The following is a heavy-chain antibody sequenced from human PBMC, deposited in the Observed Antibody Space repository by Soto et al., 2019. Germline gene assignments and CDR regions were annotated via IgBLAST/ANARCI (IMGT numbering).Heavy chain of an antibody. CDR3: ARHPRALAAPGGMDV. V-gene: IGHV4-39*01. J-gene: IGHJ6*02. Sequence: PSETLSLTCTVSGGSISSSSYYWGWIRQPPGKGLEWIGSIYYSGSTYYNPSLKSRVTISVDTSKNQFSLKLSSVTAADTAVYYCARHPRALAAPGGMDVWGQGTKVTVSS. CDR1: GGSISSSSYY. D-gene: IGHD6-6*01. CDR2: IYYSGST.